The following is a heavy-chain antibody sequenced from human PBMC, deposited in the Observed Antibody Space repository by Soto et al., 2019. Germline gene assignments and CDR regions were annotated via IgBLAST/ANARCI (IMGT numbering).Heavy chain of an antibody. J-gene: IGHJ6*02. Sequence: QVQLVQSGTEVKRPGASVKVSCKASGYTFSTYAIIWVRQAPGQGLEWMGWISAYNGNTNYAQKLQGRVTMTTDTSTSTAFMELRSLRSDDTAVYYCARGGASDYYYGMDVWGQGTTVTVSS. V-gene: IGHV1-18*01. CDR2: ISAYNGNT. CDR1: GYTFSTYA. CDR3: ARGGASDYYYGMDV.